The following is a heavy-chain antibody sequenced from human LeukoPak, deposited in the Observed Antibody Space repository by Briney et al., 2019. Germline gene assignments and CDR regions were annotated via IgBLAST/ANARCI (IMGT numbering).Heavy chain of an antibody. CDR2: IYSDGTT. CDR3: ARWFCSSTGCYYDY. D-gene: IGHD2-2*01. V-gene: IGHV3-53*01. CDR1: GFTFSSYS. Sequence: GGSLRLSCAASGFTFSSYSMNWVRQAPGKGLEWVSIIYSDGTTYYVDSVKGRFTISRDNSKNTLYLQMNSLRADDTAVYYCARWFCSSTGCYYDYWGQGTLVTVSS. J-gene: IGHJ4*02.